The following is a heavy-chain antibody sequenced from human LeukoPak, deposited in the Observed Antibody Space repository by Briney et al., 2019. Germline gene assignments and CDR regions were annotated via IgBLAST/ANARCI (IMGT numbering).Heavy chain of an antibody. V-gene: IGHV3-30-3*01. Sequence: GGSLRLSCAASGFTFSSYAMHWVRQAPGKGLEGVAVISYDGSHKYYADSVKGRFTISRDNSKNTLYLQMNSLRAEDTAVYYCARDLAGYNSFDYWGQGTLVTVSS. J-gene: IGHJ4*02. CDR3: ARDLAGYNSFDY. CDR1: GFTFSSYA. CDR2: ISYDGSHK. D-gene: IGHD5-24*01.